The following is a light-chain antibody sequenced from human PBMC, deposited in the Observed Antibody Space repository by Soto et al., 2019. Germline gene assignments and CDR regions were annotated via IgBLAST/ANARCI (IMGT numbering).Light chain of an antibody. CDR2: DSS. V-gene: IGKV1-5*01. J-gene: IGKJ5*01. Sequence: DIQMTQPPSTLSASVGDRVTITCRASQNISIWVAWYQQRPGRAPRLLIYDSSSLESGVPSTFSGSGSGTEFSLTISNLRPDDFATYYCQHYHSFSITFGQGTRLEIK. CDR3: QHYHSFSIT. CDR1: QNISIW.